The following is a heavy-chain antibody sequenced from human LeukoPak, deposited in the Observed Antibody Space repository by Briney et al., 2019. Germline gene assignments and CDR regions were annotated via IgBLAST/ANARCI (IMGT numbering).Heavy chain of an antibody. CDR1: GNSLSELS. J-gene: IGHJ4*02. D-gene: IGHD3-3*01. Sequence: ASVKVSCKVSGNSLSELSILWVRQAPGHVLECMGGFDPEEAKMVYAQNFQGRVTMTEDTSTQTAYMELSGLTSDDTAVYYCTTRSGDFWSGFVNWGQGSLVTVSS. V-gene: IGHV1-24*01. CDR2: FDPEEAKM. CDR3: TTRSGDFWSGFVN.